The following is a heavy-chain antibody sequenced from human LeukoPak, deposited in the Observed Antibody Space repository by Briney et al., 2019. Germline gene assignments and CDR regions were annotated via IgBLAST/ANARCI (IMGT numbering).Heavy chain of an antibody. CDR3: ARGESGEYSYPYGEDVFDI. J-gene: IGHJ3*02. Sequence: PGGSLRLSCAASGFTFSTYWMHWVRQAPGKGPLWVSRIKNDGSTTAYADSVKGRFTVSRDNAKNTLYLQMNSLRVEDTAVYYCARGESGEYSYPYGEDVFDIWGQGTVVTVSS. CDR2: IKNDGSTT. V-gene: IGHV3-74*01. D-gene: IGHD3-16*01. CDR1: GFTFSTYW.